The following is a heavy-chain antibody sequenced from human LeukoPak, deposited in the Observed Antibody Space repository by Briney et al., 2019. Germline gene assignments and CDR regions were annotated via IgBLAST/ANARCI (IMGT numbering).Heavy chain of an antibody. J-gene: IGHJ4*02. CDR2: VTATGGET. CDR1: GFTFSAYA. V-gene: IGHV3-23*01. D-gene: IGHD3-22*01. CDR3: ARDPPSPLIVVVTRGYFDY. Sequence: GGSLRLSCIVSGFTFSAYAMSWVRQAPGKGLEWVSVVTATGGETYYADSVRGRFTISRDNSKNTLYLQMNSLRAEDTAVYYCARDPPSPLIVVVTRGYFDYWGQGTLVTVSS.